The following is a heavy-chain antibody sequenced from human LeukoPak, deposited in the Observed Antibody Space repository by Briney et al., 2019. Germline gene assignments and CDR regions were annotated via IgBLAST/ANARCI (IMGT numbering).Heavy chain of an antibody. V-gene: IGHV3-21*01. Sequence: NPGGSLRLSCAASGSTFSSYSMNWVRQAPGKGLVWVSSISSSSSYIYYADSVKGRFTISRDNAKNSLYLQMNSLRAEDTAVYYCARDLRYSSGWYGSFGYWGQGTLVTVSS. CDR3: ARDLRYSSGWYGSFGY. CDR2: ISSSSSYI. J-gene: IGHJ4*02. D-gene: IGHD6-19*01. CDR1: GSTFSSYS.